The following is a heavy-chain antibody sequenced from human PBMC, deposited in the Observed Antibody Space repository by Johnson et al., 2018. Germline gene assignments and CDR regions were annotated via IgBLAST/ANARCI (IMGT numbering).Heavy chain of an antibody. J-gene: IGHJ3*02. CDR2: IRSTTYGGTT. D-gene: IGHD3-3*01. CDR3: SRRVGTIFVVVIDAFDI. Sequence: VQLVESGGGLGQPGRSLRLSCTASGLTFGDYDLSWFRQAPGKGLEWVGFIRSTTYGGTTEYAASVKGRFTISRDDSNSIAFLQMNSLKTGDTAVYYCSRRVGTIFVVVIDAFDIWGQGTMVTVSS. CDR1: GLTFGDYD. V-gene: IGHV3-49*03.